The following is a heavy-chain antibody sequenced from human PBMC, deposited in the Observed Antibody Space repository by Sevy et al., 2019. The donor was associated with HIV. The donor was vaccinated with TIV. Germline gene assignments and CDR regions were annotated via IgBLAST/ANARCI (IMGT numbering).Heavy chain of an antibody. CDR1: GFTVSSNY. Sequence: GGSLRLTCAASGFTVSSNYMSWVRQAPGKGLEWVSVFYSGGSTYYADSVKGRFTISRHNSKNTLYLQMNSLRAEDTAVYYCARGRVVPAATKPPCYFDYWGQGTLVTVSS. CDR3: ARGRVVPAATKPPCYFDY. CDR2: FYSGGST. D-gene: IGHD2-2*01. V-gene: IGHV3-53*04. J-gene: IGHJ4*02.